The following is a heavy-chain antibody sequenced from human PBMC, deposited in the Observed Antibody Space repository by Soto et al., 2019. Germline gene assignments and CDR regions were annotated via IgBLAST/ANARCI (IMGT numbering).Heavy chain of an antibody. D-gene: IGHD5-12*01. CDR3: ARGQEGIVATH. CDR1: GGSLSGYY. V-gene: IGHV4-34*01. CDR2: IKDGGST. J-gene: IGHJ4*02. Sequence: QVQLQQWGAGLLKPSETLSLTCAVNGGSLSGYYWSWIRQPPGKGLEWIGEIKDGGSTNYSPSLRGRVTISADACKNQFALRLHSVTAADTAVYFCARGQEGIVATHWDQGTLVTVSS.